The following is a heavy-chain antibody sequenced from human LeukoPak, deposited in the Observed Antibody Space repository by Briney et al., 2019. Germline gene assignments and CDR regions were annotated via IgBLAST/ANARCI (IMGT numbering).Heavy chain of an antibody. V-gene: IGHV1-69*02. D-gene: IGHD3-22*01. CDR3: ARGIDSSGYLEYFQH. Sequence: GSSVKVSCKASGGTFSSYTISWVRQAPGQGPEWMGRIIPILGIANYAQKFQGRVTITADKSTSTAYMELSSLRSEDTAVYYCARGIDSSGYLEYFQHWGQGTLVTVSS. CDR2: IIPILGIA. J-gene: IGHJ1*01. CDR1: GGTFSSYT.